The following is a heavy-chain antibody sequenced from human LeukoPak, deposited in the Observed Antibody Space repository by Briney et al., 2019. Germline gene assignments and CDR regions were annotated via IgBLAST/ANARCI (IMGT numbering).Heavy chain of an antibody. CDR2: INHSGST. CDR3: ARGGVPGGLWFGVP. Sequence: SETLSLTCAVYGGSFSGYYWSWIRQPPGKGLEWLGEINHSGSTNYNPSLKSRVTISVDTSKNQFSLKLSSVTAADTAVYYCARGGVPGGLWFGVPWGQGTLVTVSS. J-gene: IGHJ5*02. CDR1: GGSFSGYY. V-gene: IGHV4-34*01. D-gene: IGHD3-10*01.